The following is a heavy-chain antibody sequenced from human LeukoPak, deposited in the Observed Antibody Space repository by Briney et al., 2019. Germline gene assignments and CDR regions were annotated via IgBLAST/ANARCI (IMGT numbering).Heavy chain of an antibody. D-gene: IGHD6-13*01. CDR1: GGTFSSYG. V-gene: IGHV1-8*01. CDR2: MNPNSGNT. CDR3: VRNGQQLRYFQH. J-gene: IGHJ1*01. Sequence: ASVKVSCKTSGGTFSSYGISWVRQAPGQGLEWMGWMNPNSGNTGYAQKFQGRVTMTRNSSINIAYMELSSLSSEDTAVYYCVRNGQQLRYFQHWGQGTLVTVSS.